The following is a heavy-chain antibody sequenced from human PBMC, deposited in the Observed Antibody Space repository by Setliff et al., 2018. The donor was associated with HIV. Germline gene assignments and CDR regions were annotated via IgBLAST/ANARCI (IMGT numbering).Heavy chain of an antibody. J-gene: IGHJ4*02. CDR1: GFTVSNDY. D-gene: IGHD2-2*01. CDR3: ARLPGYCSSSSCYGYLDY. CDR2: IHSGGST. V-gene: IGHV3-66*04. Sequence: HPGGSLRLSCAASGFTVSNDYMSWVRQAPGRGLEWVSVIHSGGSTYYADSVKGRFIISRDNAKKSVWLQMNSLRAEDTAVYYCARLPGYCSSSSCYGYLDYWGPGTLVTVSS.